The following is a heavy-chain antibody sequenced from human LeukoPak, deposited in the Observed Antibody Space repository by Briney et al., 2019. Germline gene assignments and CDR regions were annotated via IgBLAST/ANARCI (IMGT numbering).Heavy chain of an antibody. D-gene: IGHD3-16*01. V-gene: IGHV1-69*13. J-gene: IGHJ4*02. CDR2: IIPIFGTA. CDR1: GGTFSSYA. Sequence: SVKVSCKASGGTFSSYAISWVRQAPGQGLEWMGGIIPIFGTANYAQKFQGRVTITADESTSTAYMELSSLRSEDTAVYYCAADLSNPRMGASYLDSWGQGTLVTVSS. CDR3: AADLSNPRMGASYLDS.